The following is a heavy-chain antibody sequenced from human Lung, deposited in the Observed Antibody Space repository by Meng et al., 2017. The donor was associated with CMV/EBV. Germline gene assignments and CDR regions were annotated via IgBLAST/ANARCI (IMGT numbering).Heavy chain of an antibody. Sequence: QVQLVESGGGVVHPGRFRRLPWSASGVTFSSYAMQGVRQAPGKGLEWVAVISYDGSNKYYADSVKGRFTISRDNSKNTLYLQMNSLRAEDTAVYYCARARQQLVRSDFDYWGQGTLVTVSS. D-gene: IGHD6-13*01. V-gene: IGHV3-30-3*01. J-gene: IGHJ4*02. CDR3: ARARQQLVRSDFDY. CDR1: GVTFSSYA. CDR2: ISYDGSNK.